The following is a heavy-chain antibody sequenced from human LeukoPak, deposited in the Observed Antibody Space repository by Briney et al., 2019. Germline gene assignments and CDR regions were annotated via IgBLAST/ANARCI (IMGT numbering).Heavy chain of an antibody. CDR2: ISGSGGST. V-gene: IGHV3-23*01. D-gene: IGHD1-26*01. Sequence: GGSLRLSCAASGFTFSSYAMSWARQAPGKGLGWVSAISGSGGSTYYADSVKGRFTISRDNSKNTLYLQLNSLRAEDTAVYYCAKVSWPSRSHAVPGYWGQGTLVTVSS. CDR3: AKVSWPSRSHAVPGY. J-gene: IGHJ4*02. CDR1: GFTFSSYA.